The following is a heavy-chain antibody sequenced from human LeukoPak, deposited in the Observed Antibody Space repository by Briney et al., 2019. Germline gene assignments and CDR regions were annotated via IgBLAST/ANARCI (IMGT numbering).Heavy chain of an antibody. V-gene: IGHV3-7*01. CDR1: GFTFSNYA. D-gene: IGHD6-19*01. CDR2: IKQDGSEK. CDR3: AREGGAVAGMIDY. J-gene: IGHJ4*02. Sequence: PGGSLRLSCAVSGFTFSNYAMSWVRQAPGKGLEWVANIKQDGSEKYYVDSVKGRFTISRDNAKNSLYLQMNSLRAEDTAVYYCAREGGAVAGMIDYWGQGTLVTVSS.